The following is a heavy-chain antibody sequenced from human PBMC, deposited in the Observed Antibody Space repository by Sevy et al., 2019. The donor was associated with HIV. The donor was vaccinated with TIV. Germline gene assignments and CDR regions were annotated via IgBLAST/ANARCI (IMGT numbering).Heavy chain of an antibody. Sequence: GGSLRLSCAASGFIFSTYGMHWVRQAPGKGLEWVALIWYDGSSQHYADSVQGRFTISRDNSKNTLDLQMNSLRAEDTAVYYCVSGASIAAAGNFAYWGQGTLVTVSS. CDR1: GFIFSTYG. J-gene: IGHJ4*02. V-gene: IGHV3-33*08. CDR3: VSGASIAAAGNFAY. CDR2: IWYDGSSQ. D-gene: IGHD6-13*01.